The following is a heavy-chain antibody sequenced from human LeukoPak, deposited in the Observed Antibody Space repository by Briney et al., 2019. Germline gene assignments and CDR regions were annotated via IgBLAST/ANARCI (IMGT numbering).Heavy chain of an antibody. V-gene: IGHV3-64D*09. CDR1: GFTFSTYA. D-gene: IGHD4-17*01. J-gene: IGHJ1*01. Sequence: GGSLRLSCAASGFTFSTYAMSWVRQAPGRGLEYVSAISDNGGSTYYADSVKGRFTISRDNSKNTLYLQMSSLRAEDTAMYYCVKDNYGDYAGGYFRRWGQGTLVTVSS. CDR3: VKDNYGDYAGGYFRR. CDR2: ISDNGGST.